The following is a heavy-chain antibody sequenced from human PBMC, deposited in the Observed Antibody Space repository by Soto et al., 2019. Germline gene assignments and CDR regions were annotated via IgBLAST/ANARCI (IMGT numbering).Heavy chain of an antibody. CDR1: GGSISSSSYY. D-gene: IGHD2-8*01. J-gene: IGHJ4*02. Sequence: SETLSLTCTVSGGSISSSSYYWGWIRQPPGKALEWIGSIYYSGSTYYNPSLKSRVTISVDTSKNQFSLKLSSVTAADTAVYYCARILGYCTNGVCYRGTTFDYWGQGTLVTVSS. CDR3: ARILGYCTNGVCYRGTTFDY. CDR2: IYYSGST. V-gene: IGHV4-39*01.